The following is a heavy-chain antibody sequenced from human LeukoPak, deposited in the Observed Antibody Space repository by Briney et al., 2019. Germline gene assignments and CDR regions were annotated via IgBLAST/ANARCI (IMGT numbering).Heavy chain of an antibody. J-gene: IGHJ5*02. CDR3: VRVLTVKTSTTFRWLEP. V-gene: IGHV3-11*05. CDR2: ISSSSSYT. Sequence: GGSLRLPQAVCGLIFRDYYTRWTRQAPGKGLEWVSYISSSSSYTNYADSVKGRFTISRDNAKNSLYLQMDGLRAEDTAVYYCVRVLTVKTSTTFRWLEPWGQGSLVTVSS. D-gene: IGHD3-16*01. CDR1: GLIFRDYY.